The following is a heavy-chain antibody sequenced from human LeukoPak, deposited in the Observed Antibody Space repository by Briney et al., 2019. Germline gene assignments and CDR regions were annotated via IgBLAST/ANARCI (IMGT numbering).Heavy chain of an antibody. CDR3: ARGPLRDFDF. CDR1: GFTFSTSN. V-gene: IGHV3-30*04. CDR2: ISYDGSNK. Sequence: GGSLRLSCAASGFTFSTSNMHWVRQAPGKGLEWVSFISYDGSNKKEADSVRGRFTISRDNSKNTLYLQMNSLRAADTAVYYCARGPLRDFDFWGQGILVTVSS. J-gene: IGHJ4*02.